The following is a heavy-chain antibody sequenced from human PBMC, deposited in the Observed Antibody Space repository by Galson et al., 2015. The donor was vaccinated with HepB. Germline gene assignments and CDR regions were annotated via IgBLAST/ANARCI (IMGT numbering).Heavy chain of an antibody. D-gene: IGHD1-14*01. CDR3: ARGWHGTHESYFDY. V-gene: IGHV4-31*03. Sequence: TLSLTCTVSGGSISSGGYYWSWIRQHPGKGLEWIGYIYYSGSTYYNPSLKSRVTISVDTSKNQFSLKLSSVAAADTAVYYCARGWHGTHESYFDYWGQGTLVTVSS. CDR1: GGSISSGGYY. CDR2: IYYSGST. J-gene: IGHJ4*02.